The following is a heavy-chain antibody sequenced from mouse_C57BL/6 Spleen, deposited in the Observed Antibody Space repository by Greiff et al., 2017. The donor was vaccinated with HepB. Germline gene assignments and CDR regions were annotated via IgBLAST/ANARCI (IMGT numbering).Heavy chain of an antibody. CDR2: IYPGDGDT. Sequence: QVQLKQSGAELVKPGASVKISCKASGYAFSSYWMNWVKQRPGKGLEWIGQIYPGDGDTNYNGKFKGKATLTADKSSSTAYMQLSSLTSEDSAVYFCARGVYDGYLYAMDYWGQGTSVTVSS. J-gene: IGHJ4*01. V-gene: IGHV1-80*01. CDR1: GYAFSSYW. CDR3: ARGVYDGYLYAMDY. D-gene: IGHD2-3*01.